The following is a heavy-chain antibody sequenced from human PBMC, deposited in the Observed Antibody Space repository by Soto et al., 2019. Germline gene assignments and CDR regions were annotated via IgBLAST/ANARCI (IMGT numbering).Heavy chain of an antibody. D-gene: IGHD3-10*01. CDR1: GYTFTRYA. V-gene: IGHV1-3*01. CDR2: INAGNGNT. CDR3: ARDKSGSLDY. Sequence: VTGSFEDSGYTFTRYAMPWVRQAPGQRLEWMGWINAGNGNTKYSQKFQGRVTITRDTSASTAYMELSSLRSEDTAVYYCARDKSGSLDYWAPGTLVTVSS. J-gene: IGHJ4*02.